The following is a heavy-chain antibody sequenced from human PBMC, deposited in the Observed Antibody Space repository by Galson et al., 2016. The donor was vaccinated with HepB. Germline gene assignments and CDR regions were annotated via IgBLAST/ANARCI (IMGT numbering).Heavy chain of an antibody. J-gene: IGHJ6*02. V-gene: IGHV4-30-2*01. D-gene: IGHD3-3*01. Sequence: TLSLTCAVSGGSISTAEYSWSWIRQPPGKGLEWIGYIYHSGNAFYNPSLKGRVTISVDRSKNQLSLRLSSVTAADTAVYYCARAYDFWSGYHYYGMDVWGPGTTVTVSS. CDR1: GGSISTAEYS. CDR2: IYHSGNA. CDR3: ARAYDFWSGYHYYGMDV.